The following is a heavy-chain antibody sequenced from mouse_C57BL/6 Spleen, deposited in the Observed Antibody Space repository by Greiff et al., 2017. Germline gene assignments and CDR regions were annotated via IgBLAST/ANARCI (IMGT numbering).Heavy chain of an antibody. V-gene: IGHV1-62-2*01. D-gene: IGHD2-4*01. CDR1: GYTFTEYT. CDR2: FYPGSGSI. J-gene: IGHJ2*01. Sequence: QVQLQQSGAELVKPGASVKLSCKASGYTFTEYTIHWVKQRSGQGLEWIGWFYPGSGSIKYNEKFKDKATLSADKSSSTVYMELSRLTSEDSAVYFCARHESLYEYDGGGFDYWGQGTTLTVSS. CDR3: ARHESLYEYDGGGFDY.